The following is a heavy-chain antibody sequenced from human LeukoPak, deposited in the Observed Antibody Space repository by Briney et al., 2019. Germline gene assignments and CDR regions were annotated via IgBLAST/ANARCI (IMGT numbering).Heavy chain of an antibody. CDR1: GYTFTGYY. V-gene: IGHV1-2*02. J-gene: IGHJ4*02. CDR3: ATPPFGGHLYSFDF. CDR2: INPNSGGT. Sequence: GASVKVSCKASGYTFTGYYMHWVRQAPGQGLEWMGWINPNSGGTNYAQNFRGRVTMTRDTSISTAYMELSRLTSDDTAVYYCATPPFGGHLYSFDFWGQGTLVTVSS. D-gene: IGHD3-16*01.